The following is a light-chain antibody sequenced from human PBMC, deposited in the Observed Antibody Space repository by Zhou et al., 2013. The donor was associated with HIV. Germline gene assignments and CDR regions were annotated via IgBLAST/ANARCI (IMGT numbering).Light chain of an antibody. CDR2: GAS. Sequence: EIVMTQSPATLSVSPGERATLSCRATQRISSYSAWYQQKLGQAPRLLIYGASTRATGIPARFSGSGSGTEFTLTISSMQSEDFAVYYCQQYNDWPRTFGQGTKLEIK. CDR1: QRISSY. V-gene: IGKV3-15*01. J-gene: IGKJ2*01. CDR3: QQYNDWPRT.